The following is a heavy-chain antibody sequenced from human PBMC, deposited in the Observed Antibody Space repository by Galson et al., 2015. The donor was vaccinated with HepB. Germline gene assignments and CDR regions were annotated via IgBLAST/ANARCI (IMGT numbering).Heavy chain of an antibody. J-gene: IGHJ4*02. CDR1: GYTFTSYG. CDR3: ANTRNATGTLNY. D-gene: IGHD1-1*01. V-gene: IGHV1-18*01. CDR2: ISAYNGNT. Sequence: SVKVSCKASGYTFTSYGISWVRQAPGQGLEWMGWISAYNGNTNYAQKLQGRVTMTTDTSTSTVYMELSSLRSEDTAVYYCANTRNATGTLNYWGQGTLVTVSS.